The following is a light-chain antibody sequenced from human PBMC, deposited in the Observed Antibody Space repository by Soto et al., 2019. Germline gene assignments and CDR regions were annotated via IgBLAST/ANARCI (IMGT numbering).Light chain of an antibody. Sequence: QSVLTQPPPESGTPGQRVTICCSGSSSNIGSNTVNWYQQLPGTAPKLLIYNNNQRPSGVPDRFSGSKSGTSASLAISGLQSEDEADYYCAAWDDSLNGLVFGTGTKVTVL. J-gene: IGLJ1*01. CDR2: NNN. CDR3: AAWDDSLNGLV. V-gene: IGLV1-44*01. CDR1: SSNIGSNT.